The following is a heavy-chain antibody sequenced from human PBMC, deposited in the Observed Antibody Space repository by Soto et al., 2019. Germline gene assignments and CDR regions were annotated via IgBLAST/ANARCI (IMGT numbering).Heavy chain of an antibody. CDR3: AGGPPNWGFDF. Sequence: QVQLVQSGAEVKKPGASVKVSCKASGYTFTSNDINWVRQATGQGFEWMGWMSPKSGDTGYAQKFQGRVTMTRDTSISTVYMELSSLRSEDTAVYYCAGGPPNWGFDFWGQGTLVTVPS. J-gene: IGHJ4*02. V-gene: IGHV1-8*01. D-gene: IGHD7-27*01. CDR2: MSPKSGDT. CDR1: GYTFTSND.